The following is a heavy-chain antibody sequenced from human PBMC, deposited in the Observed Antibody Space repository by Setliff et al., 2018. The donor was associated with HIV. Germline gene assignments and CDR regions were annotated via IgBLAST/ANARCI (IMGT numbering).Heavy chain of an antibody. CDR1: GYTFSGYH. Sequence: ASVKVSCKASGYTFSGYHMYWVRQAPGQGLEWMGRINPNNGGTNYAQKFQDRVTMTRDTSISTAYMELSSLTSDDTAVYYCARLENWRYDYWGQGTLVTVSS. V-gene: IGHV1-2*06. CDR2: INPNNGGT. D-gene: IGHD1-1*01. J-gene: IGHJ4*02. CDR3: ARLENWRYDY.